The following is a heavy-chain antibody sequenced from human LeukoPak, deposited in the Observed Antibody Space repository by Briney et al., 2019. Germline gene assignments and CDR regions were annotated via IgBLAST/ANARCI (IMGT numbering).Heavy chain of an antibody. CDR3: AREETSGLQWLVRYYYYGMDV. J-gene: IGHJ6*02. V-gene: IGHV3-53*01. Sequence: GGSLRLSCAASGFTVSSNYMSWVRQAPGKGLEWVSVIYSGGSTYYADSVKGRFTISRDNSKNTLYLQMNSLRAEDTAVYYCAREETSGLQWLVRYYYYGMDVWGQGTTVTVSS. CDR2: IYSGGST. D-gene: IGHD6-19*01. CDR1: GFTVSSNY.